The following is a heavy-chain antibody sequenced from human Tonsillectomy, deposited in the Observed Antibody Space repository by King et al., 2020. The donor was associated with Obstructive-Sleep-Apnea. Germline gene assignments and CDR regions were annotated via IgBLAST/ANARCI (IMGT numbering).Heavy chain of an antibody. CDR3: ARGMTSATYFHYSALDV. Sequence: QLQGSGPGLVKPSETLSLTCSVSGGSISPYYWNWLRLSPGKGLEWIGYIYYDGSTNYNPSLKSRVTISIDSSRNHFSLKLTSVTATDTAVYYCARGMTSATYFHYSALDVWGQGSTVTVSS. CDR2: IYYDGST. D-gene: IGHD6-25*01. J-gene: IGHJ6*02. V-gene: IGHV4-59*12. CDR1: GGSISPYY.